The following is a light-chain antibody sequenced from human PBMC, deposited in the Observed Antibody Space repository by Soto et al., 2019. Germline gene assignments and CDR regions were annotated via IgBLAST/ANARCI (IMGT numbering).Light chain of an antibody. CDR2: WAS. V-gene: IGKV4-1*01. J-gene: IGKJ1*01. CDR1: QSVFSNSNNKNC. CDR3: QHYYSIPWT. Sequence: DIVMTQSPDSLAVSLGERATINCKSSQSVFSNSNNKNCLAWYQQKPGQPPRLLIYWASTRESGVPDRFSGSGSGTDFTLTISSLQAEDVAVYYCQHYYSIPWTFGQGTKVDIK.